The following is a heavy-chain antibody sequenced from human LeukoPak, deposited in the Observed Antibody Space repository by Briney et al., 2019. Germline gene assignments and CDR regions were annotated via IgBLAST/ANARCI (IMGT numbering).Heavy chain of an antibody. D-gene: IGHD6-19*01. CDR3: AKGVDSSGWYFRFDY. Sequence: PGRSLRLSCAASGFTFSSYGMHWVRQAPGKGLEWVAVISYDGSNKYYADSVKGRFTISRDNSKNTLYLQMSSLRAEDTAVYYCAKGVDSSGWYFRFDYWGQGTLVTVSS. V-gene: IGHV3-30*18. J-gene: IGHJ4*02. CDR1: GFTFSSYG. CDR2: ISYDGSNK.